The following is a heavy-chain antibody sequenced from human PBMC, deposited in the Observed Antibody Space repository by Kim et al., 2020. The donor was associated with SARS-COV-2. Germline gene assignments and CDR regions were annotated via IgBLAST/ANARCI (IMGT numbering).Heavy chain of an antibody. Sequence: GESLKISCKGSGYSFTSYWIGWVRQMPGKGLEWMGIIYPGDSDTRYSPSFQGQVTISADKSISTAYLQWSSLKASDTAMYYCARGWSRNRAASSPYYFDHWGQGTLVTVSS. J-gene: IGHJ4*02. V-gene: IGHV5-51*01. CDR3: ARGWSRNRAASSPYYFDH. CDR2: IYPGDSDT. D-gene: IGHD2-15*01. CDR1: GYSFTSYW.